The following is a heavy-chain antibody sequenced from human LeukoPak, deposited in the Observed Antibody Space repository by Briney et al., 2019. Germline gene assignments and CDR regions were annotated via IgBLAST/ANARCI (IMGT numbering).Heavy chain of an antibody. D-gene: IGHD3-16*01. Sequence: PSETLSLTCAVSGGSIDSDYWSWIRQPAGKGLEWIGRIYPNGHTTYNPSLTSRVTMSPDTSKMQFSLNLNSVTAADTALYYCARQIGARAFDVWGQGTVVTVSS. CDR3: ARQIGARAFDV. CDR2: IYPNGHT. V-gene: IGHV4-4*07. J-gene: IGHJ3*01. CDR1: GGSIDSDY.